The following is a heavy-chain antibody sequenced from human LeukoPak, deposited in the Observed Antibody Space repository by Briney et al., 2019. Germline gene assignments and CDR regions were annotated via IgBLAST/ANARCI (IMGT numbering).Heavy chain of an antibody. D-gene: IGHD5-12*01. V-gene: IGHV3-48*03. CDR3: ARGPSGYHNT. CDR1: GFIFSTYE. CDR2: ISGSGSII. Sequence: PGGSLRLSCAASGFIFSTYEMNWVRQAPGKGLEYFSYISGSGSIIYYADSVKGRFTTSRDNARNSLYLQMNSLRAEDTAVYYCARGPSGYHNTGGQGTLVTVSS. J-gene: IGHJ4*02.